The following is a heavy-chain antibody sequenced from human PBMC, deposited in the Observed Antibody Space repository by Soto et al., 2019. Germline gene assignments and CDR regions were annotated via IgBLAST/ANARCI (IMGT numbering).Heavy chain of an antibody. Sequence: GESMKIPCKGSGYSFTSYWIGWVRQMPGKGLEWMGIIYPGDSDTRYSPSFQGQVTISADKSISTAYLQWSSLKASDTAMYYCARLAAAGTGYYYGMDVWGQGTTVTVSS. CDR2: IYPGDSDT. CDR3: ARLAAAGTGYYYGMDV. CDR1: GYSFTSYW. D-gene: IGHD6-13*01. J-gene: IGHJ6*02. V-gene: IGHV5-51*01.